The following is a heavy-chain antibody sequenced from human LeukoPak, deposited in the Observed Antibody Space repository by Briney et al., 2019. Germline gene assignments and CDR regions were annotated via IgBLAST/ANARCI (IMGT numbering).Heavy chain of an antibody. J-gene: IGHJ4*02. V-gene: IGHV5-51*01. Sequence: GESLKISCKGSGYSFTSYWIGWVRQMPGKGLEWMGIIYPGDSDTTYSPSFQGQVTISVDKSISTAYLQWSSLKASDTAMYYCARGRGYCSAGSCYLFDYWGQGTLVTVSS. D-gene: IGHD2-15*01. CDR1: GYSFTSYW. CDR2: IYPGDSDT. CDR3: ARGRGYCSAGSCYLFDY.